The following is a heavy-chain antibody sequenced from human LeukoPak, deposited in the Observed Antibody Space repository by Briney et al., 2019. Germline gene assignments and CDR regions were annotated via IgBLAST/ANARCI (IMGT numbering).Heavy chain of an antibody. Sequence: SETLSLTCTVSGGSISSYYWSWIRQRAGEGLGWIGRTYTSGSTNYHTSLKRGATISVATARRQCSLELSSVTAAAPALYSCEREYCSITSCNRSAFDIWGQGTIVTVSS. D-gene: IGHD2-2*01. V-gene: IGHV4-4*07. CDR1: GGSISSYY. CDR3: EREYCSITSCNRSAFDI. J-gene: IGHJ3*02. CDR2: TYTSGST.